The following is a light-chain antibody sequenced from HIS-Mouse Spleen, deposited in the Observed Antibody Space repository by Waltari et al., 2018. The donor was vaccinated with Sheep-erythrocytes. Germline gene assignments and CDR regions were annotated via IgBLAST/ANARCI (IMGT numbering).Light chain of an antibody. Sequence: QSALTQPRSVSGSPGQSVTISCTGTSSDVGGYNYVHCYQQHPGKAPKLMIYDVSKRPSGVPDRFSGSKSGNTASLTISGLQAEDEADYYCCSYAGSYTFVVFGGGTKLTVL. CDR2: DVS. CDR1: SSDVGGYNY. J-gene: IGLJ2*01. V-gene: IGLV2-11*01. CDR3: CSYAGSYTFVV.